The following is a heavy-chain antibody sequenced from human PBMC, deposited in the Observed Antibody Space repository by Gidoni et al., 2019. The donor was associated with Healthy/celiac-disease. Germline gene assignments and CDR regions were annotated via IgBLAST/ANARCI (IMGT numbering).Heavy chain of an antibody. D-gene: IGHD3-3*01. CDR3: ARRDRSFWSGWAY. Sequence: QVQLQQWGAGLLKPSETLSLTCAVYGGSVSGYYWSWIRQPPGKGLEWIGEINHSGSTNYNPSLKSRVTISVDTSKNQFSLKLSSVTAADTAVYYCARRDRSFWSGWAYWGQGTLVTVSS. CDR1: GGSVSGYY. J-gene: IGHJ4*02. CDR2: INHSGST. V-gene: IGHV4-34*01.